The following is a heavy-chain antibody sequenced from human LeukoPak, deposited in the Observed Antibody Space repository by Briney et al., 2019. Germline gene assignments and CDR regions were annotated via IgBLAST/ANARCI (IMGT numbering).Heavy chain of an antibody. CDR1: GYTFTSYD. CDR2: MIPNSGNT. V-gene: IGHV1-8*03. CDR3: ACGRRPYQLPRVLDY. D-gene: IGHD2-2*01. Sequence: ASVKVSCKASGYTFTSYDINWVRRAPGEGLEWMGWMIPNSGNTGYAQKSQGRGTITRNTSISTAYMELSSLRSEDTAVYYCACGRRPYQLPRVLDYWGQGTLVTVSS. J-gene: IGHJ4*02.